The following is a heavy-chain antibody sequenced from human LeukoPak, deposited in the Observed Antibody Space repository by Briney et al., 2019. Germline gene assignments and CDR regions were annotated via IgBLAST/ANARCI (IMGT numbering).Heavy chain of an antibody. CDR3: ARVAHYGSGSYYFDP. D-gene: IGHD3-10*01. J-gene: IGHJ5*02. V-gene: IGHV1-3*01. CDR2: INAGNGNT. CDR1: GYTFTSYA. Sequence: ASVKVSCKGSGYTFTSYAMHWVRQAPGQRLEWMGWINAGNGNTKYSQKLQGRVTMTTDTSTSTAYMELRSLRSDDTAVYYCARVAHYGSGSYYFDPWGQGTLVTVSS.